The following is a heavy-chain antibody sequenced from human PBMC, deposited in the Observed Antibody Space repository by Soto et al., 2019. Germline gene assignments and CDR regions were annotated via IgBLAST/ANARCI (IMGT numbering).Heavy chain of an antibody. D-gene: IGHD2-2*01. V-gene: IGHV1-2*04. CDR3: ARGLYQTRGGDYDDYGVEV. CDR2: INPNSGGT. Sequence: SAKTCCRTPGYPATRYYIHWLRQAPGQGLEWMGWINPNSGGTNYSQKFHGWVTMTRDTSISTAYMELSRPISDDTAVYYCARGLYQTRGGDYDDYGVEVWGQGTPVTVSS. CDR1: GYPATRYY. J-gene: IGHJ6*02.